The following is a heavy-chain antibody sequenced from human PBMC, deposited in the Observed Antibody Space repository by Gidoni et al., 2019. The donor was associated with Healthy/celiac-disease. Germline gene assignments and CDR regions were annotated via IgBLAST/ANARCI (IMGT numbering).Heavy chain of an antibody. Sequence: EVQLVESGGGLVQPGGSLRLSCSASGFTFSSYAMHWVRQAPGKGLEYVSAISSNGGSTYYADSVKGRFTISRDNSKNTLYLQMSSLRAEDTAVYYCVKIGDYNKNDAFDIWGQGTMVTVSS. J-gene: IGHJ3*02. CDR3: VKIGDYNKNDAFDI. D-gene: IGHD4-4*01. V-gene: IGHV3-64D*06. CDR1: GFTFSSYA. CDR2: ISSNGGST.